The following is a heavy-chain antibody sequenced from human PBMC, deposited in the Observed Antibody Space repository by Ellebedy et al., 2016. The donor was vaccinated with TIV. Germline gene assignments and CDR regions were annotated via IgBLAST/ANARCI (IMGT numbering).Heavy chain of an antibody. V-gene: IGHV3-48*01. CDR1: GFTFSSYD. CDR3: ARGDPLQLARPYLDS. D-gene: IGHD5-24*01. CDR2: ITKSSNTI. Sequence: PGGSLRLSCAASGFTFSSYDMNWVRQAPGKGLEWVSFITKSSNTIYYADSVKGRFTISRDRSKNTLYLEMNSLRVDDTAVYYCARGDPLQLARPYLDSWGQGARVTVSS. J-gene: IGHJ4*02.